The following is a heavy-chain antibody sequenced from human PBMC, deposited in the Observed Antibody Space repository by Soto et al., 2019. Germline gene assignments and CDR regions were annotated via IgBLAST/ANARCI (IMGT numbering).Heavy chain of an antibody. V-gene: IGHV3-30*18. CDR1: GFMFSGFG. CDR2: ISKDGSKK. J-gene: IGHJ3*02. CDR3: ANPSGYYFGLGSHDEASDM. D-gene: IGHD3-10*01. Sequence: QVQLVESGGGVVQPGRSLRLSCAASGFMFSGFGMHWVRQAPGKGLQWVAGISKDGSKKYYADSVKGRFTISRDNSKKTLYLQMKRLRAEDTAVYYCANPSGYYFGLGSHDEASDMWGQGTGVTVFS.